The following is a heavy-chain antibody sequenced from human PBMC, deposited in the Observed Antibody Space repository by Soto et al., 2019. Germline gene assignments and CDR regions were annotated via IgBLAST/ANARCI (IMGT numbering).Heavy chain of an antibody. D-gene: IGHD3-10*01. V-gene: IGHV1-3*01. CDR2: INAGNGNT. CDR3: ARGLTMVRGVILDAFDI. CDR1: GYTFTSYT. J-gene: IGHJ3*02. Sequence: QVQLVQSGAEVKKPGASVKVSCKASGYTFTSYTMHWVRQAPGQRLEWMGWINAGNGNTKYSQKFQGRVTITRDTSASTAYRELSSLRSEDTAVYYCARGLTMVRGVILDAFDIWGQGTMVTVSS.